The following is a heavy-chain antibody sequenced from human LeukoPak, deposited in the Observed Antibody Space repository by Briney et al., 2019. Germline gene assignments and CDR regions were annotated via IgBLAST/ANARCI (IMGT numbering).Heavy chain of an antibody. CDR1: GFTFSSYA. D-gene: IGHD6-19*01. V-gene: IGHV3-23*01. J-gene: IGHJ2*01. Sequence: PGGSLRLSCAASGFTFSSYAMSWVRQAPGKGLEWVSAISGSGGSTYYADSVKGRFTISRDNSKNTLYLQMNSLRAEDTAVYYCAKDRSGWYRYWYFDLWGRGTLVTVSS. CDR2: ISGSGGST. CDR3: AKDRSGWYRYWYFDL.